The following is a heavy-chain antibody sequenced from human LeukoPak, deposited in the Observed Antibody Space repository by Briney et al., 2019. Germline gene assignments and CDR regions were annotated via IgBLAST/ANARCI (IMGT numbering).Heavy chain of an antibody. J-gene: IGHJ6*03. Sequence: GGSLRLSCAASGFTLSSHWMHWVRQAPGKGLVWVSRMNGDGSSTKYADSVKGRFTISRDNAKNSLFLQMNSLRAEDTAVYYCARVLRYCSGGNCYSGGLGYMDVWGKGTTVTISS. D-gene: IGHD2-15*01. V-gene: IGHV3-74*01. CDR1: GFTLSSHW. CDR2: MNGDGSST. CDR3: ARVLRYCSGGNCYSGGLGYMDV.